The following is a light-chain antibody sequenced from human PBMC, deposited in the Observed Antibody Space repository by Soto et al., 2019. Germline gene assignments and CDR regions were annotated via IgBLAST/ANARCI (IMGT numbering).Light chain of an antibody. CDR1: QSISSW. CDR2: DAS. J-gene: IGKJ5*01. Sequence: IQMTQSPSTLSASVGDRVTITCRASQSISSWLAWYQQKPGKAPKVLIYDASSLESGVQSRFSGSGSGTEFTLTISSLQPEDFATYYCQQTYSTPPITFGQGTRLEIK. V-gene: IGKV1-5*01. CDR3: QQTYSTPPIT.